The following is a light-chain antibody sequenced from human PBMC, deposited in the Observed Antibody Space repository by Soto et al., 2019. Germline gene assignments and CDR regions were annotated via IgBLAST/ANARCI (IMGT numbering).Light chain of an antibody. Sequence: DIQMTQSPSTLSASVGDTVTITCRASQSISSWLAWYQQKPGKAPKLLIYKASSLESGVPSRFSGSGSGTEFTLTMSSLQPDDFATYYCQQCNIYPWTFGQGTKVEIK. V-gene: IGKV1-5*03. CDR1: QSISSW. CDR2: KAS. CDR3: QQCNIYPWT. J-gene: IGKJ1*01.